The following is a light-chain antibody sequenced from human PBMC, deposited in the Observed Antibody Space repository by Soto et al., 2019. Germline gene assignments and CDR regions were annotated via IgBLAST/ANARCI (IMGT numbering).Light chain of an antibody. CDR3: QQYNDSPPIT. CDR2: GAS. CDR1: QSLRSN. J-gene: IGKJ5*01. Sequence: EIVMTQSPATLSVSPGERATLSCRASQSLRSNLAWYQQKPGQAPRLLIYGASTRATGIPARFSGSGSGTEFTLTISSLQSEDFAVYYCQQYNDSPPITFGPGTRL. V-gene: IGKV3-15*01.